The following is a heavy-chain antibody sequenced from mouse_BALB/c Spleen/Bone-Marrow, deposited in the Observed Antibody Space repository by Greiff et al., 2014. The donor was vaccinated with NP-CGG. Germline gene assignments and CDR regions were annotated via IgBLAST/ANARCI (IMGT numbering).Heavy chain of an antibody. CDR3: ASYYGSSWYFDV. Sequence: EVQLQQSGPELVKPGASMKISCKASGYSFAGYTMNWVKQSHGKNLEWIGLINPYNGGTSYNQKFKGKATLTVDKSSRTAYMEFLSLTSEDSAVYYCASYYGSSWYFDVWGAGTTVTVSS. V-gene: IGHV1-26*01. J-gene: IGHJ1*01. CDR1: GYSFAGYT. D-gene: IGHD1-1*01. CDR2: INPYNGGT.